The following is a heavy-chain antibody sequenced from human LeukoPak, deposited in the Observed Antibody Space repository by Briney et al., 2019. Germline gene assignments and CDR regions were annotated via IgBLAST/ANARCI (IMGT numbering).Heavy chain of an antibody. Sequence: GGSLRLSCTASGFTFGDYAMSWFRQAPGKGLEWVGFIRSKAYGGTTEYAASVKGRFTISRDDSKSIAYLQMNSLKIEDTAVYYCTRVLHYDSSGYSFDYWGQGTLVTVSS. D-gene: IGHD3-22*01. CDR1: GFTFGDYA. CDR2: IRSKAYGGTT. V-gene: IGHV3-49*03. J-gene: IGHJ4*02. CDR3: TRVLHYDSSGYSFDY.